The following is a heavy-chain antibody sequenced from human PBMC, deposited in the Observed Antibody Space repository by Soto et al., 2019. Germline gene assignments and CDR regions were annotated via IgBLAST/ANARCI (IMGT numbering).Heavy chain of an antibody. CDR1: GGSISSSNW. CDR3: ARGRSGSYSGIKALPPFVYYYYYYGMDV. D-gene: IGHD1-26*01. Sequence: PSETLSLTCAVSGGSISSSNWWSWVRQPPGKGLEWIGEIYHSGSTNYNPSLKSRVTISVDKSKNQFSLKLSSVTAADTAVYYRARGRSGSYSGIKALPPFVYYYYYYGMDVWGQGTTVTVSS. CDR2: IYHSGST. J-gene: IGHJ6*02. V-gene: IGHV4-4*02.